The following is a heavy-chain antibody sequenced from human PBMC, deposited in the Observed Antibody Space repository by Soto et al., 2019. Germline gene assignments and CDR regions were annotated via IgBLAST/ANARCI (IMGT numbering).Heavy chain of an antibody. CDR1: GFTFSTYW. D-gene: IGHD4-17*01. Sequence: GGSLRLSCVASGFTFSTYWMSWVRQAPGKGLEWVAYMSLDGSNKDYVDSVKGRFTISRDNARNSLYLQMNSLRAEDTAVYYCARVDYGDKTTHYWGQGTLVTVSS. CDR3: ARVDYGDKTTHY. V-gene: IGHV3-7*01. CDR2: MSLDGSNK. J-gene: IGHJ4*02.